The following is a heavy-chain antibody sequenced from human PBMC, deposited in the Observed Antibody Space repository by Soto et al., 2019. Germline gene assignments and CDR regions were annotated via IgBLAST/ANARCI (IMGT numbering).Heavy chain of an antibody. Sequence: ASVKVSCKASGYTFTGYYMRWVRQAPGQGLEWMGWINPNSGGTNYAQKFQGRVTMTRDTSISTAYMELSRLRSDDTAVYYCARDVPAAGTTTNWFDPWGQGTLVTVSS. CDR2: INPNSGGT. V-gene: IGHV1-2*02. CDR1: GYTFTGYY. D-gene: IGHD6-13*01. J-gene: IGHJ5*02. CDR3: ARDVPAAGTTTNWFDP.